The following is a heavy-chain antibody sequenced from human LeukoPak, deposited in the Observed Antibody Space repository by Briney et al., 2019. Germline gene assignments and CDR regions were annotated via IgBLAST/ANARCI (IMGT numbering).Heavy chain of an antibody. Sequence: ETLSLTCTVSGGSISSYYWSWIRQPPGKGLEWIGYIYYSGSTNYNPSLKSRVTISVDTSKNQFSLKLTSVTAADTAVYYCAGQHYDSSGLDYWGQGTLVTVSS. J-gene: IGHJ4*02. CDR3: AGQHYDSSGLDY. CDR1: GGSISSYY. V-gene: IGHV4-59*03. D-gene: IGHD3-22*01. CDR2: IYYSGST.